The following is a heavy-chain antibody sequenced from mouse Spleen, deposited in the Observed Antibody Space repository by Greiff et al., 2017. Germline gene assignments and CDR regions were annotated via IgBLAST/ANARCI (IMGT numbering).Heavy chain of an antibody. CDR3: TKIHYYGYGAMDY. CDR1: GYTFTSYW. Sequence: EVQLQQSGTVLARPGASVKMSCKTSGYTFTSYWMHWVKQRPGQGLEWIGAIYPGNSDTSYNQKFKGKAKLTAVTSASTAYMELSSLTNEDSAVYYCTKIHYYGYGAMDYWGQGTSVTVSS. D-gene: IGHD1-2*01. CDR2: IYPGNSDT. V-gene: IGHV1-5*01. J-gene: IGHJ4*01.